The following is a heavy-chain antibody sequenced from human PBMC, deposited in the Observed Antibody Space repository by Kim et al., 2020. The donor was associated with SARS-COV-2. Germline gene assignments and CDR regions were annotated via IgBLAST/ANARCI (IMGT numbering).Heavy chain of an antibody. V-gene: IGHV3-43*02. D-gene: IGHD3-10*01. CDR1: GFTFDDYA. CDR3: AKDIAATRHYGSATIRDDAFDV. Sequence: GGSLRLSCAASGFTFDDYAMHWVRQAPGQGLEWVSLIIGDGVDTYYADSVKGRFTISRDNSKNSLYLQMNSLRTADTALYYCAKDIAATRHYGSATIRDDAFDVWGQGTMVTVSS. CDR2: IIGDGVDT. J-gene: IGHJ3*01.